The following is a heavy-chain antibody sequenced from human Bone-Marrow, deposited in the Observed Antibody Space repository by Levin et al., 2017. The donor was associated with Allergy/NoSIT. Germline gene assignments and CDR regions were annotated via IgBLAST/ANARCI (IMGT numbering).Heavy chain of an antibody. CDR3: ARDSVEVVEPAPDDNNQPSLLMDV. D-gene: IGHD3-22*01. V-gene: IGHV3-33*01. CDR2: IWYDGSNE. CDR1: GFTFTTYA. J-gene: IGHJ6*02. Sequence: GESLKISCATSGFTFTTYAMHWVRQAPGKGLEWMAVIWYDGSNEYYADSVRSRFTISRDNSKNTLYLQMNSLRAEDTAVYFCARDSVEVVEPAPDDNNQPSLLMDVWGQGTTVIVSS.